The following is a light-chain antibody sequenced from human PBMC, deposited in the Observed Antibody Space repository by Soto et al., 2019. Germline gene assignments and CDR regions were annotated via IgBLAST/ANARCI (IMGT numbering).Light chain of an antibody. CDR3: QQRSNWPPYT. V-gene: IGKV3-11*01. CDR1: QSVSSY. Sequence: EIVLTQSPATLSLSPGERATLSCRASQSVSSYLAWYQQKPVQAPRLLIYDASNRATGIPARFSGSGSGTDFTLTISRLEPEDFAVYYCQQRSNWPPYTFGQGTKLEIK. CDR2: DAS. J-gene: IGKJ2*01.